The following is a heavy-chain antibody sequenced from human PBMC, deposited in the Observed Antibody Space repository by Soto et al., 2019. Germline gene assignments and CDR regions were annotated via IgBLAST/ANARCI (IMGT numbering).Heavy chain of an antibody. CDR2: IKNDTDGGRA. Sequence: EVELVESGGGLVKPGGSLRLSCAASGFTFSTAWMSWVRQGAGMSLEWVGRIKNDTDGGRAEYGKPVKGRFTISRDDSKNILYLQMNSLETEDTAVYYCTTGSGAVVLNYWGQGTQVTVSS. CDR1: GFTFSTAW. V-gene: IGHV3-15*01. D-gene: IGHD2-15*01. J-gene: IGHJ4*02. CDR3: TTGSGAVVLNY.